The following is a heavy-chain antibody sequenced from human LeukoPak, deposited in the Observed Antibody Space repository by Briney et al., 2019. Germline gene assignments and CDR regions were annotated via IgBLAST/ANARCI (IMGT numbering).Heavy chain of an antibody. J-gene: IGHJ3*02. CDR2: VSSNEVST. Sequence: GGSLRLSCAASGFTFNSYAMYWVRQAPGKGLEYVSGVSSNEVSTYYANSVKGRFTISRDNSKNTLYLRMGSLRPKDMAVYYCARVATLSRGYSYDHAFDMWGQGTMVTVSS. CDR1: GFTFNSYA. V-gene: IGHV3-64*01. CDR3: ARVATLSRGYSYDHAFDM. D-gene: IGHD5-18*01.